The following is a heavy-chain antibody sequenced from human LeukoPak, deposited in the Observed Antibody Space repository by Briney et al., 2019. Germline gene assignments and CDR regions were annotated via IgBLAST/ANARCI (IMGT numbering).Heavy chain of an antibody. Sequence: SETLSLTCTVSGGSISSYYWSWIRQPPGKGLEWIGYIYYSRSTNYNPSLKSRVTISVDTSKNQFSLKLSSVTAADTAVYYCAAWARGWFDPWGQGTLVTVSS. D-gene: IGHD3-10*01. CDR2: IYYSRST. CDR1: GGSISSYY. J-gene: IGHJ5*02. V-gene: IGHV4-59*01. CDR3: AAWARGWFDP.